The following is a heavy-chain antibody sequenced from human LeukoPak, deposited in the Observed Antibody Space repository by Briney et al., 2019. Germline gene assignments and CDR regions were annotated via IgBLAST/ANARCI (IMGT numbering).Heavy chain of an antibody. V-gene: IGHV3-30-3*01. Sequence: GGSLRLSCAASGFTFSSYAMHWVRQAPGKGLEWAAVISYDGSNKYYADSVKGRFTISRDNSKNTLYLQMNSLRAEDTAVYYCARNGIYQLHWVWFDPWGQGTLVTVSS. CDR2: ISYDGSNK. CDR1: GFTFSSYA. D-gene: IGHD2-2*01. J-gene: IGHJ5*02. CDR3: ARNGIYQLHWVWFDP.